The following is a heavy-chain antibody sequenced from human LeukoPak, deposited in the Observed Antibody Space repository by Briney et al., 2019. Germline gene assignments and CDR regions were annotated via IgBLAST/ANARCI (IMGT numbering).Heavy chain of an antibody. J-gene: IGHJ3*02. CDR1: GGSISSYY. V-gene: IGHV4-59*01. CDR2: IYYSGST. CDR3: ARDRYCSGGSCVGLDI. D-gene: IGHD2-15*01. Sequence: SETLSLTCTVSGGSISSYYWSWIRQPPGKGLEWIGYIYYSGSTNYNPSLKSRVTISVDTSKNQFSLKLSSVTAAGTAVYYCARDRYCSGGSCVGLDIWGQGTMVTVSS.